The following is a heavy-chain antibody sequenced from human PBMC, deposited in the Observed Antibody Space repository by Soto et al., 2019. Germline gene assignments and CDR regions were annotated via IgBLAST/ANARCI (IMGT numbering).Heavy chain of an antibody. J-gene: IGHJ6*02. Sequence: PSETLSLTCTVSGGSVSSTSYYWSWIRQPPGKGLEWIGYIYNSGSTNYKPSLKSRVTISVDTSKNQFSLNLTSVTAADTAVYFCARDVRAWTRGSYHHYGLHXVGQVTLVTVS. CDR2: IYNSGST. CDR3: ARDVRAWTRGSYHHYGLHX. CDR1: GGSVSSTSYY. V-gene: IGHV4-61*01. D-gene: IGHD3-10*01.